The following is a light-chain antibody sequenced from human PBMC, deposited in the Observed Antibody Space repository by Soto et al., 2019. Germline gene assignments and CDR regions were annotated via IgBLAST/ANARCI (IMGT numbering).Light chain of an antibody. V-gene: IGLV1-40*01. CDR3: QSYDSSLSGSV. CDR1: SSNIGAGYD. Sequence: QSVLTQPPSVSGAPGQRVTISCTGRSSNIGAGYDVHWYQQLPGTAPKLLIYGNSNRPSGVPDRFSGSKSGTSASLAITGLQADDEAEYYCQSYDSSLSGSVFGGGTKVTVL. CDR2: GNS. J-gene: IGLJ2*01.